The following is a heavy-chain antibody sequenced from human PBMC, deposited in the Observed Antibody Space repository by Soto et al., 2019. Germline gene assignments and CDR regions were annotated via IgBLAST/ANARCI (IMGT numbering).Heavy chain of an antibody. Sequence: GGALRLSCGASGFTFSSYWMSWVRQAPGKGLEWVASIKQDGSDKYYVDSVKGRFTISRDNAKNSLYLQMNSLRAEDTAVYYCARTFPSYDFWSGYLWDWGQGTLVPV. D-gene: IGHD3-3*01. CDR3: ARTFPSYDFWSGYLWD. CDR2: IKQDGSDK. J-gene: IGHJ4*02. V-gene: IGHV3-7*01. CDR1: GFTFSSYW.